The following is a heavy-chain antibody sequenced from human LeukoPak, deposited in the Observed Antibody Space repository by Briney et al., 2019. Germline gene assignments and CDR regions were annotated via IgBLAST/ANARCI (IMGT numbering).Heavy chain of an antibody. J-gene: IGHJ4*02. D-gene: IGHD3-3*01. V-gene: IGHV1-2*02. Sequence: ASVKVSCKASGYTFTGYYMHWVRQAPGQGLEWMGWINPNSGGTNYAQKFQGRVTMTRDTSISTAYMELSRLRSDDTAVYYCARASIPIFGVVMGDYWGQGTLVTVSS. CDR3: ARASIPIFGVVMGDY. CDR1: GYTFTGYY. CDR2: INPNSGGT.